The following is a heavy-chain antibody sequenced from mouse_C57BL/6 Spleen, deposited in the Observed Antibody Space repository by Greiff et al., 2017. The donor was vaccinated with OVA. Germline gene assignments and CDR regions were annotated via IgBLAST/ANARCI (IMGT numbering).Heavy chain of an antibody. CDR2: INPNNGGT. CDR3: ARRDYDGFAY. J-gene: IGHJ3*01. Sequence: EVQLQQSGPELVKPGASVKIPCKASGYTFTDYYMDWVKQSHGKSLEWIGDINPNNGGTIYNQKFKGKATLTVDKSSSTAYMELRSLTSEDTAVYYCARRDYDGFAYWGQGTLVTVSA. CDR1: GYTFTDYY. D-gene: IGHD2-4*01. V-gene: IGHV1-18*01.